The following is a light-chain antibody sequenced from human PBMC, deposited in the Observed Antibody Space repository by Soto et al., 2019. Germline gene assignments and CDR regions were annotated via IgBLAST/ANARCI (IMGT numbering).Light chain of an antibody. CDR3: QQSYSTPPT. V-gene: IGKV1-39*01. CDR2: AAS. Sequence: DIQMTRSPSSLPASVGTKATITSRASQSISSHLNWYQQKPGKAPKLLIYAASSLQSGVPSRFSGSGSGTDFTLTISSLQPEDFATYYCQQSYSTPPTFGQGTKVDIK. J-gene: IGKJ1*01. CDR1: QSISSH.